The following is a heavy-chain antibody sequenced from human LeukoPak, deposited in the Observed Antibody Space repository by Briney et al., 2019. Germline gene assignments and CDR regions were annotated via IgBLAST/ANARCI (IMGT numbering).Heavy chain of an antibody. D-gene: IGHD3-10*01. V-gene: IGHV4-4*07. CDR3: ARSRTTMVRGSPNWSFDY. CDR1: GGSISSYY. CDR2: IYTSGST. Sequence: ASETLSLTCTVSGGSISSYYWSWIRQPAGKGLEWIGRIYTSGSTNYNPSLKSRVTMSVDTSKNQFSLKLSSVTAADTAVYYCARSRTTMVRGSPNWSFDYWGQGILVTVSS. J-gene: IGHJ4*02.